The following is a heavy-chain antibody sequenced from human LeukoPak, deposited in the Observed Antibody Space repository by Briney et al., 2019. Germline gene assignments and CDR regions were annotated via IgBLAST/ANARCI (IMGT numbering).Heavy chain of an antibody. V-gene: IGHV3-30*03. CDR2: ISYDGSNK. CDR1: GFTFSSYG. J-gene: IGHJ4*02. D-gene: IGHD6-6*01. CDR3: ARDRRSSSSGSFDY. Sequence: GGSLRLSCAASGFTFSSYGMQWVRQAPGKGLEWVALISYDGSNKYYADSVKGRFTISRDNSKNSLYLQMNSLRAEDTAVYYCARDRRSSSSGSFDYWGQGTLVTVSS.